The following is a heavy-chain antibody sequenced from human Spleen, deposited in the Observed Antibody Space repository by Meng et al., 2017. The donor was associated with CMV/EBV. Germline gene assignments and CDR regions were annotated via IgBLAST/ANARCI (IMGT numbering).Heavy chain of an antibody. D-gene: IGHD5-24*01. J-gene: IGHJ4*02. CDR1: GYTFSNYG. CDR3: AREVMATGGTSSVDY. CDR2: ITTYNGDT. V-gene: IGHV1-18*01. Sequence: ASVKVSCKASGYTFSNYGITWVRQAPGQGLEWMGWITTYNGDTTYAQKFQGRVTVTTDTSTSTAYMELRSLRSDDTAVYYCAREVMATGGTSSVDYWGQGTLVTVSS.